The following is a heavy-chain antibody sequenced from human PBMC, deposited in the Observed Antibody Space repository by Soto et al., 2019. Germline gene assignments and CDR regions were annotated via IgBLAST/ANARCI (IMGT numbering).Heavy chain of an antibody. CDR2: IWYDGSNK. CDR3: ARDLAPGGFGDDAFDI. Sequence: GGSLRLSCAASGFTFSSYGMHWVRQAPGKGLEWVAVIWYDGSNKYYADSVKGRFTISRDNSKNTLYLQMNSLRAEDTAVYYCARDLAPGGFGDDAFDIWGQGTMVTVSS. D-gene: IGHD3-10*01. CDR1: GFTFSSYG. J-gene: IGHJ3*02. V-gene: IGHV3-33*01.